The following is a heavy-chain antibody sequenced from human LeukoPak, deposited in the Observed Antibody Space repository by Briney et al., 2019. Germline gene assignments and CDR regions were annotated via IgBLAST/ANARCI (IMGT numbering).Heavy chain of an antibody. Sequence: PGGSLRLSCAASGFTFSSYAMHWVRQAPGKGLEWVAVISYDGSNKYYADSVKGRFTISRDNSKNTLYLQMNSLRAEDTAVYYCAVGGIDGYNWIYYWGQGTLVTVSS. CDR3: AVGGIDGYNWIYY. CDR2: ISYDGSNK. D-gene: IGHD5-24*01. CDR1: GFTFSSYA. J-gene: IGHJ4*02. V-gene: IGHV3-30-3*01.